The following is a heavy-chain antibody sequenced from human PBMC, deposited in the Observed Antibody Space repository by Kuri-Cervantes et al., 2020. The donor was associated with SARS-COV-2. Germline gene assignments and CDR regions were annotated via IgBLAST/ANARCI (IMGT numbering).Heavy chain of an antibody. CDR2: IYPGDSDT. CDR3: ARGGYCSSTSCHYYYYYGMDV. D-gene: IGHD2-2*01. CDR1: GYSFTSYW. Sequence: KVSCKGSGYSFTSYWIGWVRQMPGKGLEWMGIIYPGDSDTRYSPSFQGQVTISADKSISTAYLQWSSLKASGTAMYYCARGGYCSSTSCHYYYYYGMDVWGQGTTVTVSS. J-gene: IGHJ6*02. V-gene: IGHV5-51*01.